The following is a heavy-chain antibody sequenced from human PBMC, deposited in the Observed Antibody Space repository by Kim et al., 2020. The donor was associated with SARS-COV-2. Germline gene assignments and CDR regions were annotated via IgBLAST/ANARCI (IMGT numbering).Heavy chain of an antibody. D-gene: IGHD2-2*02. J-gene: IGHJ4*02. CDR1: GGSISSSSYY. CDR2: IYYTGST. V-gene: IGHV4-39*01. Sequence: SETLSLTCTVSGGSISSSSYYWGWIRQPPGKGLEWIGSIYYTGSTYYNPSLKSRDTISVDTSKNQFSLKLSSVTAADTAVYYCARRGVVVVPAAITAPTGFDYWGPGTLLTVSS. CDR3: ARRGVVVVPAAITAPTGFDY.